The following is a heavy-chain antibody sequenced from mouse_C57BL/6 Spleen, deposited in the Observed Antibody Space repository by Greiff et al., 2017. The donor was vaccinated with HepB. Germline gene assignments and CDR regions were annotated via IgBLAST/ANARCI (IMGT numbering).Heavy chain of an antibody. V-gene: IGHV2-5*01. J-gene: IGHJ4*01. Sequence: VQLVESGPGLVQPSQSLSITCTVSGFSLTSYGVHWVRQSPGKGLEWLGVIWRGGSTDYNAAFMSRLSITKDNSKSQVFFKMNSLQADDTAIYYCAKTAFITTVVATGDAMDYWGQGTSVTVSS. D-gene: IGHD1-1*01. CDR3: AKTAFITTVVATGDAMDY. CDR2: IWRGGST. CDR1: GFSLTSYG.